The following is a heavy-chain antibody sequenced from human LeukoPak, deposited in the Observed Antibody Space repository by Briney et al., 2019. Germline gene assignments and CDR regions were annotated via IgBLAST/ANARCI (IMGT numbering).Heavy chain of an antibody. CDR3: ARIRGGSGYDDY. CDR1: GVSISRYY. CDR2: IYYSGSTNT. J-gene: IGHJ4*02. D-gene: IGHD5-12*01. V-gene: IGHV4-59*08. Sequence: KPSETLSLTCTVSGVSISRYYWSWIRQPPGKGLEWIGHIYYSGSTNTNYNPSLKSRVTISVDTSKIQFSLKLSSVTAADTAVYYCARIRGGSGYDDYWGQGTLVTVSS.